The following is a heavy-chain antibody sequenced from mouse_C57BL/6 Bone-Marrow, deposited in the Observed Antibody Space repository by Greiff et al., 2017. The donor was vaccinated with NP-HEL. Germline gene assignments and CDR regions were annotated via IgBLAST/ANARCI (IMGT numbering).Heavy chain of an antibody. CDR2: IYPSSGNT. CDR1: GYTFTSYG. J-gene: IGHJ3*01. CDR3: ARRGAGTGFAY. D-gene: IGHD4-1*01. Sequence: QVQLQQSGAELARPGASVKLSCKASGYTFTSYGISWVKQRTGQGLEWIGEIYPSSGNTYYNEKFKGKATLTADKSSSTAYMELRSLTSEDSAVYFCARRGAGTGFAYWGQGTLVTVSA. V-gene: IGHV1-81*01.